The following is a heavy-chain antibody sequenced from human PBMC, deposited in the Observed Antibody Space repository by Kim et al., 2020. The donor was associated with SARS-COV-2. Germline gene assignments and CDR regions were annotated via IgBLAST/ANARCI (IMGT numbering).Heavy chain of an antibody. CDR3: ARAGKGIAAAGDY. V-gene: IGHV1-46*01. D-gene: IGHD6-13*01. Sequence: SAQRFQSRAHMTRDTSTSTVYMELSGLRSEDTAVYYCARAGKGIAAAGDYWGQGTLVTVSS. J-gene: IGHJ4*02.